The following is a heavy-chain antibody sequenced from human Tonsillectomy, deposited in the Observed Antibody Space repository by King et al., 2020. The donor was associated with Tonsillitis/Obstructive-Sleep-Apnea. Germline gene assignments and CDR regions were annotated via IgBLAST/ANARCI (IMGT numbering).Heavy chain of an antibody. J-gene: IGHJ6*03. Sequence: VQLVESGAEVKKPGASVKVSCKASGYTVTNYYMHWVRQAPGQGLEWMGLINPSGGSTSYAQKFQGRVTMTRDTSTSTVYMELSSLRSEDTAVYYCARDSVSLTSYSAASYYYYMDVWGKGTTVTVSS. CDR1: GYTVTNYY. CDR3: ARDSVSLTSYSAASYYYYMDV. D-gene: IGHD3-9*01. CDR2: INPSGGST. V-gene: IGHV1-46*01.